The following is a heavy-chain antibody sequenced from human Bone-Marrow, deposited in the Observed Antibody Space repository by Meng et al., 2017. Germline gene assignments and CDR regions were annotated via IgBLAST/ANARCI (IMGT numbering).Heavy chain of an antibody. D-gene: IGHD3-3*01. J-gene: IGHJ5*02. CDR1: GYTFTGYY. V-gene: IGHV1-2*06. CDR3: ARGTRITIFGVVISLFPWSDP. CDR2: INPNSGGT. Sequence: ASVKVSCKASGYTFTGYYMHWVRQAPGQGLEWMGRINPNSGGTNYAQKFQGRVTMTRDTSISTAYMELSRLRSDDTAVYYCARGTRITIFGVVISLFPWSDPWGQGTLVTVSS.